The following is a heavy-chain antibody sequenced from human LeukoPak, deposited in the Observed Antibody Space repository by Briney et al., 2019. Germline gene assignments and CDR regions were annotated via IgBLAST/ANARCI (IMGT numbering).Heavy chain of an antibody. CDR1: GYSISSGYY. CDR3: ARTTFGLVIMGY. Sequence: SETLSLTCAVSGYSISSGYYWGWIRQPPGKGLEWIGSIYHSGSTYYNPSLKSRVTISVDTSKNQFSLKLSSVTAADTAVYYCARTTFGLVIMGYWGQGILVTVSS. D-gene: IGHD3/OR15-3a*01. J-gene: IGHJ4*02. V-gene: IGHV4-38-2*01. CDR2: IYHSGST.